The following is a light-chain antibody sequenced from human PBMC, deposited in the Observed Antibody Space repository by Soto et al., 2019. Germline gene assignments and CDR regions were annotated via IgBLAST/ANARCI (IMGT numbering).Light chain of an antibody. CDR2: STN. CDR1: SGSVSTSYY. V-gene: IGLV8-61*01. CDR3: VLYMGSGISR. J-gene: IGLJ3*02. Sequence: QTVVTQEPSFSVSPGGTVTLTCGLSSGSVSTSYYPSCYQKTPGQAPRTLIYSTNTRSSGVPDRFSGSILGNKAALAITWAQADDESDYYCVLYMGSGISRFGGVTTLTVL.